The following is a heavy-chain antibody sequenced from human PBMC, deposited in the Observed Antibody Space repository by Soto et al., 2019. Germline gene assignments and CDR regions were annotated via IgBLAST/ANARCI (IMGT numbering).Heavy chain of an antibody. CDR1: GYTFSNYA. Sequence: GGSLRLSCAASGYTFSNYAMSWVRQAPGKGLEWVSAISGSGGDTYYADSVKGRFTISRDNSKNTLYLQMNSLRAEDTAVYYCAKIEARYCSGGSCSYWGQGALVTVSS. CDR2: ISGSGGDT. CDR3: AKIEARYCSGGSCSY. D-gene: IGHD2-15*01. J-gene: IGHJ4*01. V-gene: IGHV3-23*01.